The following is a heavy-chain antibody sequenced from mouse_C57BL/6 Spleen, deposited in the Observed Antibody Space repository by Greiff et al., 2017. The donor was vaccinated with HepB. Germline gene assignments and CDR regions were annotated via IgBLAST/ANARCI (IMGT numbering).Heavy chain of an antibody. Sequence: EVMLVESGEGLVKPGGSLKLSCAASGFTFSSYAMSWVRQTPEKRLEWVAYISSGGDYIYYADPVKGRFTISRDNARNTLYLQMSSLKSEDTAMYYCTKESSAYYSNSFDYWGQGTTLTVSS. V-gene: IGHV5-9-1*02. CDR3: TKESSAYYSNSFDY. CDR2: ISSGGDYI. D-gene: IGHD2-5*01. J-gene: IGHJ2*01. CDR1: GFTFSSYA.